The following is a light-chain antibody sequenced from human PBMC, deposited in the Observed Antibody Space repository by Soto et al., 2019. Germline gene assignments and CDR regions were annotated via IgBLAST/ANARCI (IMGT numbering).Light chain of an antibody. Sequence: IVLTQSPGTLSLSPGERATLSCRASQSVSSNYLAWYQQKPGQAPRLLIYGASSRATGIPDRFSGSGSATEFTLTISRLEPEDFAVYYCHQYGTSPWTFGQGTKLEIK. V-gene: IGKV3-20*01. CDR2: GAS. J-gene: IGKJ2*01. CDR3: HQYGTSPWT. CDR1: QSVSSNY.